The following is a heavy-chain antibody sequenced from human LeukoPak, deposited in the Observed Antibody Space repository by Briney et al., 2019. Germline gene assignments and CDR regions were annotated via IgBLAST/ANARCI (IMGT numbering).Heavy chain of an antibody. D-gene: IGHD3-22*01. CDR1: GSSISSNY. CDR3: ARDPYHYYDSSGYYYYGMDV. V-gene: IGHV4-59*01. Sequence: SETLSLTCTVSGSSISSNYWSWIRQPPGKGLEWIGYIYDRGSTNYNPSLKSRVTISVDTSKNQFSLKLNSVTAADTAVYYCARDPYHYYDSSGYYYYGMDVWGQGTTVTVSS. CDR2: IYDRGST. J-gene: IGHJ6*02.